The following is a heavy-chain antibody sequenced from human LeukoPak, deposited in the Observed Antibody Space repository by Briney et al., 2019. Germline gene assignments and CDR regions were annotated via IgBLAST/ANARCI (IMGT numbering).Heavy chain of an antibody. CDR1: EFTFSSYA. D-gene: IGHD3/OR15-3a*01. V-gene: IGHV3-30*18. CDR2: VSNDGGDK. CDR3: AKAHLLDWLLPFDY. J-gene: IGHJ4*02. Sequence: SGGSLRLSCAASEFTFSSYAMHWVRQAPGKGLEWVALVSNDGGDKYYADSVKGRFTISRDNSKYTLYLQMNSLRGEDTGVYYCAKAHLLDWLLPFDYWGQGTLVTVSS.